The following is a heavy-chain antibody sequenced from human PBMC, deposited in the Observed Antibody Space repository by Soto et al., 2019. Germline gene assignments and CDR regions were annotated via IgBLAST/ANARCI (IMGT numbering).Heavy chain of an antibody. CDR1: GGSISSGTSY. CDR2: IYFTGAT. J-gene: IGHJ4*02. Sequence: QVQLQESGPGLVKPSQTLSLTCSVSGGSISSGTSYWTWIRQHPGEGLEWIGHIYFTGATYSNPSLRSRLTMSVDTSKNQFSLKLTSVTAADTATYYCATIPRRGYSYGIDYWGQGTRVTVSS. CDR3: ATIPRRGYSYGIDY. D-gene: IGHD2-21*02. V-gene: IGHV4-31*03.